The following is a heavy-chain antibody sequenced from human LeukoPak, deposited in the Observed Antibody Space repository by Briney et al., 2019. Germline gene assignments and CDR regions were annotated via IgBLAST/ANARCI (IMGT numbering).Heavy chain of an antibody. CDR2: IIPIFGTA. J-gene: IGHJ5*02. D-gene: IGHD1-26*01. Sequence: CXXSXGTFIXXXISWXRQAPGQGLEWMGGIIPIFGTANYAQKFQGRVTITADESTSTAYMELSSLRSEDTAVYYCARGFLGELLSWGQGTLVTVSS. CDR3: ARGFLGELLS. CDR1: XGTFIXXX. V-gene: IGHV1-69*01.